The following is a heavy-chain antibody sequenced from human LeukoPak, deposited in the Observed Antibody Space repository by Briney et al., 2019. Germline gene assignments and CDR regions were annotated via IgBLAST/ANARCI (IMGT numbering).Heavy chain of an antibody. CDR2: ISGSGDTP. J-gene: IGHJ4*02. V-gene: IGHV3-23*01. D-gene: IGHD4-23*01. CDR1: GFTFSSYA. Sequence: GGSLRLSCAASGFTFSSYAISWVRQAPGKGLERVSAISGSGDTPHYADSVRGRFSISRDNSKNTLYLQMNSLRAEDTAVYYCAKEVVTLYLDHWGQGALVTVSS. CDR3: AKEVVTLYLDH.